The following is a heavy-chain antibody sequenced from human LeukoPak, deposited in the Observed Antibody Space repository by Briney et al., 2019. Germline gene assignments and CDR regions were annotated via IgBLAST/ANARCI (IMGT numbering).Heavy chain of an antibody. CDR2: INWNGGST. CDR3: ARTRYYCSGGSCYLLGVDY. V-gene: IGHV3-20*04. Sequence: GGSLRLSCAVSGFTFDDYGMSWVRQAPGKGLEWVSGINWNGGSTGYADSVKGRFTISRDNAKNSLYLQMNSLRAEDTALYYCARTRYYCSGGSCYLLGVDYWGQGTLVTVSS. CDR1: GFTFDDYG. J-gene: IGHJ4*02. D-gene: IGHD2-15*01.